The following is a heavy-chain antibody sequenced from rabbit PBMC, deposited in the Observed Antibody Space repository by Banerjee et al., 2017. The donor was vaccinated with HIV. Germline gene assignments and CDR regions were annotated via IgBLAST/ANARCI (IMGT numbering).Heavy chain of an antibody. CDR3: ARDYVDSSGAGGYLYGMDL. CDR2: IYAGSSGST. D-gene: IGHD1-1*01. CDR1: GFSFSSSYW. V-gene: IGHV1S40*01. J-gene: IGHJ6*01. Sequence: QSLEESGGDLVKPGASLTLTCTASGFSFSSSYWICWVRQAPGKGLEWVACIYAGSSGSTYYASWAKGRFTISKTSSTTVDLQMTSLTAADTATYFCARDYVDSSGAGGYLYGMDLWGPGTLVTVS.